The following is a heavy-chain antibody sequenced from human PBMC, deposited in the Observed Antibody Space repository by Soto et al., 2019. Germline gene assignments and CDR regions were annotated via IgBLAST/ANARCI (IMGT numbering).Heavy chain of an antibody. CDR3: ARGRDGDY. CDR2: ISAHNGNT. Sequence: QVHLVQSGAEVKKPGASVKVSCKASGYTFTSYGITWVRQAPGQGLEWMGWISAHNGNTDYAQKLQGRVIVTRDTSTSTAYMELRSRRSDDTAVYYCARGRDGDYWGQGALVTVSS. J-gene: IGHJ4*02. D-gene: IGHD6-6*01. CDR1: GYTFTSYG. V-gene: IGHV1-18*01.